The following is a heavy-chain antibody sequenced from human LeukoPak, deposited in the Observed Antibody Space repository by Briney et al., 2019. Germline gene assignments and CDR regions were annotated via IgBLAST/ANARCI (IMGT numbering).Heavy chain of an antibody. D-gene: IGHD4-17*01. CDR1: GGSFSGYC. CDR3: ARGDYGDYVFDY. V-gene: IGHV4-34*01. Sequence: SETLSLTCAVYGGSFSGYCWSWIRQPPGKGLEWIGEINHSGNTNYSPSLKSRVTISVDTSKNQFSLKLSSVTAADTAVYYCARGDYGDYVFDYWGQGTLVTVSS. J-gene: IGHJ4*02. CDR2: INHSGNT.